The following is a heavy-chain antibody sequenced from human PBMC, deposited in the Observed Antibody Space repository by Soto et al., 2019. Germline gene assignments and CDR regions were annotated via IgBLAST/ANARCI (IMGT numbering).Heavy chain of an antibody. J-gene: IGHJ4*02. CDR1: GGSFSGYY. V-gene: IGHV4-34*01. D-gene: IGHD6-19*01. CDR3: ARSPGGAVADY. Sequence: SETLSLTCAVYGGSFSGYYWSWIRQPPGKGLEWIGEINHSGSTNYNPSLKSRVTISVDTSKNQFSLKLSSVTAADTAVYYCARSPGGAVADYWGQGTLVTVSS. CDR2: INHSGST.